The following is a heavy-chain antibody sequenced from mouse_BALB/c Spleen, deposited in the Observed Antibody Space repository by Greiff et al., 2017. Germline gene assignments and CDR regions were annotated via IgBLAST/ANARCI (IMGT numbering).Heavy chain of an antibody. D-gene: IGHD1-1*01. CDR2: IWAGGST. Sequence: VKLQESGPGLVAPSQSLSITCTASGFSFTSYGVHWVRQPPGKGLEWLGVIWAGGSTNYNSALMSRLSISKDNSKSQVFLKMNSLQTDDTAMYYCARDYYDSREAMDYWGQGTSVTVSA. CDR3: ARDYYDSREAMDY. J-gene: IGHJ4*01. V-gene: IGHV2-9*02. CDR1: GFSFTSYG.